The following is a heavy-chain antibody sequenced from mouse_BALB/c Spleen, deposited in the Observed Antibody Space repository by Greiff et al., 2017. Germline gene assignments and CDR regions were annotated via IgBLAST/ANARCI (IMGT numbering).Heavy chain of an antibody. Sequence: EVQGVESGGGLVKPGGSLKLSCAASGFTFSSYAMSWVRQSPEKRLEWVAEISSGGGYTYYPDTVTGRFTISRDNAKNTLYLEMSSLRSEDTAMYYCARDQGNGYDGAWFAYWGQGTLVTVSA. V-gene: IGHV5-9-4*01. J-gene: IGHJ3*01. CDR2: ISSGGGYT. D-gene: IGHD2-2*01. CDR3: ARDQGNGYDGAWFAY. CDR1: GFTFSSYA.